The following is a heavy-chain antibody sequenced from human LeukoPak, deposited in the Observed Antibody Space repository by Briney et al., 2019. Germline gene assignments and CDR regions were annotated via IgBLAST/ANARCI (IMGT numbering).Heavy chain of an antibody. D-gene: IGHD1-20*01. Sequence: PSETLSLTCAVYGGSFSGYYWSWIRQPLGKGLEWIGEINHSGSTNYNPSLKSRVTISVDTSKNQFSLKLSSVTAADTAVYYCARGSGITGTTGDYWGQGTLVTVSS. CDR3: ARGSGITGTTGDY. CDR1: GGSFSGYY. CDR2: INHSGST. V-gene: IGHV4-34*01. J-gene: IGHJ4*02.